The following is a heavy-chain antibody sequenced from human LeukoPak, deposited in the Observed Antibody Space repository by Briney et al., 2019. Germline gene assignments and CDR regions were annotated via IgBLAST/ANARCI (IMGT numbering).Heavy chain of an antibody. V-gene: IGHV3-30*02. J-gene: IGHJ3*02. CDR2: IRYDGSNK. Sequence: SGGSLRLSCAASGFTFSSYGMHWVRQAPGKGLEWVAFIRYDGSNKYYADSVKGRFTISRDNSKNTLYLQMNSLRAEDTAVHYCAKKGDAGSWYAFDIWGQGTMVTVSS. CDR1: GFTFSSYG. D-gene: IGHD3-16*01. CDR3: AKKGDAGSWYAFDI.